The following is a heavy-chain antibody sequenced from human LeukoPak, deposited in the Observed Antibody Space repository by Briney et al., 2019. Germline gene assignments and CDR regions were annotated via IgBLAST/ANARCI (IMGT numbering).Heavy chain of an antibody. Sequence: GGSLRLSCAASGFTFSNYAMSWVRQAPGKGLEWVSAVSGSGGSTYYADSVKGRFTISRDNSKNTLYLQMNSLRAEDAAVYYCARDIVVVVAAHLDYWGQGTLVTVSS. CDR2: VSGSGGST. CDR3: ARDIVVVVAAHLDY. V-gene: IGHV3-23*01. D-gene: IGHD2-15*01. CDR1: GFTFSNYA. J-gene: IGHJ4*02.